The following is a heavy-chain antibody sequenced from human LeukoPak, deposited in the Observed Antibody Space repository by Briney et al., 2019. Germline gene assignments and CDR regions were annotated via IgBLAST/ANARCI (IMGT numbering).Heavy chain of an antibody. CDR2: ISDGGETI. Sequence: PGGSLRLSCAASGYTFTSYSMNWVRQALGKGMEWVSYISDGGETIYYADSVKGRFTIPRDNAKNSLYLQMNSLRAEDTAVYYCARDCGTTSCYDFPDFDYWGQGTLVTVSS. D-gene: IGHD2-2*01. CDR3: ARDCGTTSCYDFPDFDY. CDR1: GYTFTSYS. J-gene: IGHJ4*02. V-gene: IGHV3-48*01.